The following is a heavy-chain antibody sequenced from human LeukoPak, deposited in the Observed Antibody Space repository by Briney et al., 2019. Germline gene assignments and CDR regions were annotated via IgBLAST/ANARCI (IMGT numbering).Heavy chain of an antibody. CDR3: ARRLFGYSYGYFDY. CDR1: GGSFSGYY. J-gene: IGHJ4*02. D-gene: IGHD5-18*01. CDR2: INHSGTT. Sequence: SETLSLTCEVHGGSFSGYYWSWIRQPPGKELEWIGEINHSGTTNYNPSLKSRVTISVDTSKNQFSLKLSSVTAADTAVYYCARRLFGYSYGYFDYWGQGTLVTVSS. V-gene: IGHV4-34*01.